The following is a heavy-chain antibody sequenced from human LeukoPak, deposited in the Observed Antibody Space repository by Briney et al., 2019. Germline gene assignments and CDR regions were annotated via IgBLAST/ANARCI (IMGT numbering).Heavy chain of an antibody. Sequence: PGGSLRLSCAASGFTFDDYGMSWVRQAPGKGLEWVSGINWNGGSTGYADSVKGRFIISRDNAKNSLYLQMNSLRAEDTALYYCAREHGDFDFWSGSNYYYYMDVWGKGTTVTVSS. CDR2: INWNGGST. V-gene: IGHV3-20*04. J-gene: IGHJ6*03. D-gene: IGHD3-3*01. CDR1: GFTFDDYG. CDR3: AREHGDFDFWSGSNYYYYMDV.